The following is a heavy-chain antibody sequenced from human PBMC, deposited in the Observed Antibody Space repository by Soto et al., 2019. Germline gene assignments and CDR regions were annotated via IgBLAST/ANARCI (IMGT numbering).Heavy chain of an antibody. D-gene: IGHD3-3*01. CDR1: GYTFTSYG. CDR2: ISAYNGNT. J-gene: IGHJ5*02. Sequence: ASVKVSCKASGYTFTSYGISWVRQAPGQGLEWMGWISAYNGNTNYAQKLQGRVTMTTDTSTSTAYMGLRSLRSDDTAVYYCARVSAPDFWSGYYTGIGSAWFDPWGQGTPVTVSS. CDR3: ARVSAPDFWSGYYTGIGSAWFDP. V-gene: IGHV1-18*04.